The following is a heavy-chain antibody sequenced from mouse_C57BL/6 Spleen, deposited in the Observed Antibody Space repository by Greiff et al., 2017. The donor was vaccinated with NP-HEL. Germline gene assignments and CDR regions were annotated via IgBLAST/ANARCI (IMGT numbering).Heavy chain of an antibody. D-gene: IGHD2-10*01. CDR2: ISDGGSYT. CDR1: GFTFSSYA. J-gene: IGHJ3*01. V-gene: IGHV5-4*01. CDR3: ARAYYPRWFAY. Sequence: VQLKESGGGLVKPGGSLKLSCAASGFTFSSYAMSWVRQTPEKRLEWVATISDGGSYTYYPDNVKGRFTISRDNAKNNLYLQMSHLKSEDTAMYYCARAYYPRWFAYWGQGTLVTVSA.